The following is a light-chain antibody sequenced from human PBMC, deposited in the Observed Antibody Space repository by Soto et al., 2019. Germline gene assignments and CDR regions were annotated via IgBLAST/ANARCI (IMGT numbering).Light chain of an antibody. Sequence: QSVLTQPPSASGTPGQRVTISCSGSSSNIGSNTVNWYQQLPGPAPKLLIYSNNQRPSGVPDRFSGSKSGTSASLAISGLQSEDEADYYCAAWDDRLNGHHYVFGPGTTLTVL. CDR2: SNN. J-gene: IGLJ1*01. V-gene: IGLV1-44*01. CDR1: SSNIGSNT. CDR3: AAWDDRLNGHHYV.